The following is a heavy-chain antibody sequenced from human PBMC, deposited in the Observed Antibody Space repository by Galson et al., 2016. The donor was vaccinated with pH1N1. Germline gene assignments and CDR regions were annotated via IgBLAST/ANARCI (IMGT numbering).Heavy chain of an antibody. CDR1: ALTFSDYG. CDR3: ARLKWPGMGSDY. J-gene: IGHJ4*02. V-gene: IGHV3-30*12. Sequence: SLRLSCATSALTFSDYGMHWVRQAPGKGLTWVAFIRYDGSSEYYADSVKGRFTISRDSAKSSVYLQMNSLRVEDTAVYYCARLKWPGMGSDYWGQGAVVTVSS. CDR2: IRYDGSSE. D-gene: IGHD5-12*01.